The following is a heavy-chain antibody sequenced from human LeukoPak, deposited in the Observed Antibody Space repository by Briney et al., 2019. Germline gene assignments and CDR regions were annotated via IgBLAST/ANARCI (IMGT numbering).Heavy chain of an antibody. CDR3: ARARGYSYGYSDY. V-gene: IGHV3-48*01. CDR2: ISTSSSII. D-gene: IGHD5-18*01. CDR1: GFTFSSYS. J-gene: IGHJ4*02. Sequence: GGSLRLSCAASGFTFSSYSMNWVRQAPGKGLEWVSYISTSSSIIDYADSVKGRFTISRDNAKNSLYLQMNSLRAEGTAVYYCARARGYSYGYSDYWGQGTLVTVSS.